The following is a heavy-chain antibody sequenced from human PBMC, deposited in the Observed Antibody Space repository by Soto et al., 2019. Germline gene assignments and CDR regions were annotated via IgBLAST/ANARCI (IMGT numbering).Heavy chain of an antibody. CDR1: GFTFSSYA. CDR2: ISYDRSNK. D-gene: IGHD3-10*01. CDR3: ARGITMVRGIIIDYLDY. Sequence: QVQLVESGGGVVQPGTSLRLSCAASGFTFSSYAMHWVRQAPGKGLEWVAVISYDRSNKYYADSVKGRFTISRDNSKNTLYLQMNSLRVEDTAVYYCARGITMVRGIIIDYLDYWGQGTLVTVSS. V-gene: IGHV3-30-3*01. J-gene: IGHJ4*02.